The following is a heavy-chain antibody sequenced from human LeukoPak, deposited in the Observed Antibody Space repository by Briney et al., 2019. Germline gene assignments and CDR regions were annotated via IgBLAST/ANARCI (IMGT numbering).Heavy chain of an antibody. V-gene: IGHV3-23*01. Sequence: QTSETLSLTCTVSGGSIRRSSYYWGWTRQPPGKGLEWVSGMSGSGDSTYYADSVQGRFTISRDNSKNTLYLQMNSLRADDTAVYYCAKDPSPYYSDGSGFHGGYWGQGTLVTVSS. CDR3: AKDPSPYYSDGSGFHGGY. CDR1: GGSIRRSSYY. J-gene: IGHJ4*02. D-gene: IGHD3-22*01. CDR2: MSGSGDST.